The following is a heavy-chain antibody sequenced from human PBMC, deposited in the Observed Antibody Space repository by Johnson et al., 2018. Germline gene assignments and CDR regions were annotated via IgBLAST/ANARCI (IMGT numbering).Heavy chain of an antibody. J-gene: IGHJ6*02. CDR3: SGLYYYAMDV. Sequence: VQLQESGGGVVQPGRSLRLSCAASGFTFSSYWMSWVRQAPGKGLEWVANIKQDGSEKYYVDSGKGRFTISRDNAKNSLYLQMNSLRAEDTAVYYCSGLYYYAMDVWGQGTTVTVSS. V-gene: IGHV3-7*03. CDR1: GFTFSSYW. CDR2: IKQDGSEK.